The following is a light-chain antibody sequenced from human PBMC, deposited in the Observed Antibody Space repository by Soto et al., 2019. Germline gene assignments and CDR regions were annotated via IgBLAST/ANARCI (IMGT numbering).Light chain of an antibody. CDR1: SSNIGAGYD. J-gene: IGLJ1*01. CDR2: GNN. CDR3: QSYDSSLSGSYV. V-gene: IGLV1-40*01. Sequence: QSVLTQPPSVSGAPGQRVTISCTGSSSNIGAGYDVHWYQRLPGTAPKVLIYGNNNRPSWVPDRFSGSKSGTSASLAITGLQAEDEADYYCQSYDSSLSGSYVFGTGTKLTVL.